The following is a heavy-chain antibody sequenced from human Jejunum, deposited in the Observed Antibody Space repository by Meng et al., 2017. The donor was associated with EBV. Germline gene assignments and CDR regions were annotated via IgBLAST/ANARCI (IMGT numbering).Heavy chain of an antibody. D-gene: IGHD3-16*02. CDR1: RGSFSGYY. Sequence: QVQLQQGGEGLLKPSETLSLTCAVYRGSFSGYYWSWIRQHPGKGLEWIGEINHSGSTNYNPSLRSRVTISVETSKNQFSLRLNSVTAADTAVYYCARVAFSYTTRSLDSWGQGTLVTVSS. CDR3: ARVAFSYTTRSLDS. J-gene: IGHJ4*02. CDR2: INHSGST. V-gene: IGHV4-34*02.